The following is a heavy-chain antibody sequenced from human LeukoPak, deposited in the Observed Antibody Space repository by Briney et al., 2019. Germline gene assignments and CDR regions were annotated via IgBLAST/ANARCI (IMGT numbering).Heavy chain of an antibody. Sequence: ASVKVSCKASGGTFSSYAVSWVRLTPGQGLEWLGGIIPVFGTTTYAQEFQAKVTMTADKSTNTAYLEISSLTSDDTAVYYCARCSPGDSSNFYAVLRYWGQGTQVTVST. V-gene: IGHV1-69*06. CDR1: GGTFSSYA. D-gene: IGHD3-22*01. CDR3: ARCSPGDSSNFYAVLRY. CDR2: IIPVFGTT. J-gene: IGHJ4*02.